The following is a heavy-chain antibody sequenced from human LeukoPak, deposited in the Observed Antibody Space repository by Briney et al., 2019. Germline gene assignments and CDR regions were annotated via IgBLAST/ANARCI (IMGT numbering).Heavy chain of an antibody. J-gene: IGHJ4*02. V-gene: IGHV1-69-2*01. Sequence: GASVKISCKTSGYTFTDYYMHWVQQAPGKGLEWRGHVDPKDGKTIYTKKFQGRITITADASTDTSYMELSGLRSDDTAIYYCATDHVGRVTGLDYWGRGTLVTVSS. CDR2: VDPKDGKT. D-gene: IGHD1-26*01. CDR3: ATDHVGRVTGLDY. CDR1: GYTFTDYY.